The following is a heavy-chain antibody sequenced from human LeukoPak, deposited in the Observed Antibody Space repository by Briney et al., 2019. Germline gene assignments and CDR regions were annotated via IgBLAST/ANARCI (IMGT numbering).Heavy chain of an antibody. CDR1: GGSITSSNYY. J-gene: IGHJ4*02. CDR3: ARIGGASPKTGGY. D-gene: IGHD1-26*01. V-gene: IGHV4-39*01. Sequence: PSETLSLTCTVSGGSITSSNYYWGWIRQPPGKGLEWIGSIYYSGSTYYNPSLKSRVTISVDTSKNQFSLKLSSVTAADTAVYYCARIGGASPKTGGYWGQGTLVTVSS. CDR2: IYYSGST.